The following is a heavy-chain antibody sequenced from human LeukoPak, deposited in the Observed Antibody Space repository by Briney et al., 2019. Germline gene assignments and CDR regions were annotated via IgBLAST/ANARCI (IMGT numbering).Heavy chain of an antibody. Sequence: ASVKVSCKASGYTFTGYYIQWVRQAPGQGLEWMGWINPHSGGTNYAQEFQGRVTMTRDTSISTAYMELSSLRPDDTAVYFCARGYCSGGSCYWGDHWGQGTLVTVSS. CDR3: ARGYCSGGSCYWGDH. D-gene: IGHD2-15*01. CDR1: GYTFTGYY. V-gene: IGHV1-2*02. CDR2: INPHSGGT. J-gene: IGHJ4*02.